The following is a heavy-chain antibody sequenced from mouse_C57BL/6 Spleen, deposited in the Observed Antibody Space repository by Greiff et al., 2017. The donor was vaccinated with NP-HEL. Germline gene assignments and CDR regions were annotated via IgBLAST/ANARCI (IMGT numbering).Heavy chain of an antibody. D-gene: IGHD2-3*01. CDR3: AIDGSCAY. CDR2: ISSGSSTI. Sequence: DVHLVESGGGLVKPGGSLKLSCAASGFTFSDYGMHWVRQAPEKGLEWVAYISSGSSTIYYADTVKGRFTISSDNAKNTLFLQMTSLRSEDTAMYYCAIDGSCAYWGQGTLVTVSA. CDR1: GFTFSDYG. V-gene: IGHV5-17*01. J-gene: IGHJ3*01.